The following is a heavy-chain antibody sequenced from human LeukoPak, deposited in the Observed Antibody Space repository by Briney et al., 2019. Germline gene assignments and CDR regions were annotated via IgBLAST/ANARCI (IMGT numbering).Heavy chain of an antibody. D-gene: IGHD2-2*03. Sequence: SETLSLTCTVSGGSISSGDYYWSWIRQPPGKGLEWIGEINHSRSTHYNPSLKSRVTISVDTSNNQFPLKLSSVTVADTAVYYCVDSKYVMDVWGQGTTVTVSS. J-gene: IGHJ6*02. V-gene: IGHV4-39*06. CDR2: INHSRST. CDR3: VDSKYVMDV. CDR1: GGSISSGDYY.